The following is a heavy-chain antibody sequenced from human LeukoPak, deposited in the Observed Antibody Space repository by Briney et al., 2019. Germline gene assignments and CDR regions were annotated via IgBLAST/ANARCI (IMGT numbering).Heavy chain of an antibody. CDR2: INWNGGST. J-gene: IGHJ4*02. D-gene: IGHD3-10*01. CDR3: ARDNRGFGSGTYYNGPGY. V-gene: IGHV3-20*04. Sequence: GGSLRLSCAASGFNFDDFGMSWVRQAPGKGLEWVSGINWNGGSTGYADSVKGRFTISRDNAKNSLYLQMNSLRAEDTALYYCARDNRGFGSGTYYNGPGYWGQGTLVTVSS. CDR1: GFNFDDFG.